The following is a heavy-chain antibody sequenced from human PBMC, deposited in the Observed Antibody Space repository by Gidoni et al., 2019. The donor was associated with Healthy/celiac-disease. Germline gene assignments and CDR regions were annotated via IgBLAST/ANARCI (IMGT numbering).Heavy chain of an antibody. CDR3: ARGRLRQRPKYYFDY. D-gene: IGHD3-3*01. CDR2: MNPNSGNT. J-gene: IGHJ4*02. V-gene: IGHV1-8*01. Sequence: VQLVQSGAEVKKPGASVKVSCKATGYTFTSYEINWVRQATGQGLEWMGWMNPNSGNTGYAQNVQGSVTRTRNTSISTAYMELSSLRSEDTAVYYCARGRLRQRPKYYFDYWGQVTLVTVSS. CDR1: GYTFTSYE.